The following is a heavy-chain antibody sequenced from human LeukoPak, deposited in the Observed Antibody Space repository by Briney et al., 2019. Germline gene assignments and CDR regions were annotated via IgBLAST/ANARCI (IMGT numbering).Heavy chain of an antibody. CDR3: ARGDPYYFDY. V-gene: IGHV4-61*01. CDR1: DGSVSSGSYY. CDR2: IYYSGST. J-gene: IGHJ4*02. Sequence: SETLSLTCTVSDGSVSSGSYYWSWIRQPPGKGLEWIGYIYYSGSTNYNPSLKSRVTISVDTSKNQFSLKLTSVTAADTAVYYCARGDPYYFDYWGQGTLVTVSS.